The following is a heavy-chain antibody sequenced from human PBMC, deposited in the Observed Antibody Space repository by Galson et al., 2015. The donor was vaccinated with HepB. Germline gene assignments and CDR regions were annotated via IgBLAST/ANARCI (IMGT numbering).Heavy chain of an antibody. J-gene: IGHJ5*02. CDR2: ISAYNGNT. CDR3: ARDLPQYCSGGSCLIGWFDP. Sequence: SVKVSCKASGYTFTSYGISWVRQAPGQGLEWMGWISAYNGNTNYAQKLQGRVTMTTDTSTSTAYMELRSLRSDDTAVYYCARDLPQYCSGGSCLIGWFDPWGQGTLVTVSS. D-gene: IGHD2-15*01. V-gene: IGHV1-18*04. CDR1: GYTFTSYG.